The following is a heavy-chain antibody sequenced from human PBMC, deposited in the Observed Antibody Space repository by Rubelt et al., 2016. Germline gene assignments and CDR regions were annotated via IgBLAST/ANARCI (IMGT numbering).Heavy chain of an antibody. CDR2: IYYSGSA. D-gene: IGHD3-22*01. Sequence: QVQLQESGPGLVKPSQTLSLTCTVSGASISSGGYFWSWIRQHPGKGLEWIGYIYYSGSAYYNPYLKRRVTISVEQSQNKISLNLNTVTAADTAVYYCARVYDGTGFRQYYFDYWGLGILVTVSS. CDR1: GASISSGGYF. CDR3: ARVYDGTGFRQYYFDY. V-gene: IGHV4-31*03. J-gene: IGHJ4*02.